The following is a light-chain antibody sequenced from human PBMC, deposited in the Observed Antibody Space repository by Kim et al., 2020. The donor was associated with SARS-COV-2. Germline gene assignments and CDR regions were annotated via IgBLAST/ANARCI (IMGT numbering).Light chain of an antibody. CDR3: QSYDSSTWV. Sequence: GKTVTISCTRSSGSIASNDGQWYQQRPGSAPTTVIYEDNQRPSGVPDRFSGSIDSSSNSASLTISGLKTEDEADYYCQSYDSSTWVFGGGTKLTVL. CDR2: EDN. V-gene: IGLV6-57*03. J-gene: IGLJ3*02. CDR1: SGSIASND.